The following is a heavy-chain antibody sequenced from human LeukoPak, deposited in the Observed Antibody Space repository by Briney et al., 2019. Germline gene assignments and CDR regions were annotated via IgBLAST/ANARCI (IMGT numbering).Heavy chain of an antibody. V-gene: IGHV3-21*04. CDR3: ARIPGTAHAFDI. CDR1: GFTFSSYS. J-gene: IGHJ3*02. Sequence: PGGSLRLSCAASGFTFSSYSMNWVRQAPGKGLEWVSSISSSSSYIYYADSVKGRFTISRDNAKNSLYLQMNSLRSEDTAVYYCARIPGTAHAFDIWGQGTMVTVSS. D-gene: IGHD1-7*01. CDR2: ISSSSSYI.